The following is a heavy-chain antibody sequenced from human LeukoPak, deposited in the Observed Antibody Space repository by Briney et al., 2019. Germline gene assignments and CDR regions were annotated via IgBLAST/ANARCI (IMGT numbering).Heavy chain of an antibody. V-gene: IGHV3-11*01. J-gene: IGHJ4*02. Sequence: GGSLRLSCAASGFTFSDYYMSWIRQAPGKGLEWVSYISSSGSTIYYADSVKGRFTISRDNAKNSLYLQMNSLRAEDTAVYYCARDPSPVTTYMSYYFDYWGQGTLVTVSS. CDR2: ISSSGSTI. D-gene: IGHD4-17*01. CDR3: ARDPSPVTTYMSYYFDY. CDR1: GFTFSDYY.